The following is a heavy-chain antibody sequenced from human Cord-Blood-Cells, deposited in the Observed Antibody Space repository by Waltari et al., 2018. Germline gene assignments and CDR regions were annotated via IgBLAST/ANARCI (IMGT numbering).Heavy chain of an antibody. D-gene: IGHD2-2*01. CDR3: ARRVGYCSSTSCYDAFDI. Sequence: QLQLQESGPGLVKPSETLSLTCTVSGGSISSSSYYWGWIRQPPGKGLEWIGIIYYSGGTYDNPSLKSRVTISVDTSKNQCSLKLSSVTAADTAVYYCARRVGYCSSTSCYDAFDIWGQGTMVTVSS. J-gene: IGHJ3*02. CDR1: GGSISSSSYY. V-gene: IGHV4-39*01. CDR2: IYYSGGT.